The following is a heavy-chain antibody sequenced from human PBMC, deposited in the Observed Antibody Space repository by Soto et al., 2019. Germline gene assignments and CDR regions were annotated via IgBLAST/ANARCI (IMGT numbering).Heavy chain of an antibody. D-gene: IGHD2-21*02. CDR1: GGSISSYY. V-gene: IGHV4-4*07. Sequence: SETLSLTCTVSGGSISSYYWSWIRQPAGKGLEWIGRIYTSGSTNYNPSLKSRVTMSVDTSKNQFSLKLSSVSAADTAVYYCTRDGDGRMTTNPYYYYGMDVWGPGITVTVSS. CDR2: IYTSGST. CDR3: TRDGDGRMTTNPYYYYGMDV. J-gene: IGHJ6*02.